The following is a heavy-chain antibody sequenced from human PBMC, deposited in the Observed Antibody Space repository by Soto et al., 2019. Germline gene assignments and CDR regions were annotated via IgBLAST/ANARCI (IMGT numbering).Heavy chain of an antibody. CDR2: ISYDESNK. D-gene: IGHD3-22*01. J-gene: IGHJ1*01. CDR1: GFTFSSYG. V-gene: IGHV3-30*18. CDR3: TKGVVVITSYFQH. Sequence: QVQLVESGGGVVQPGRSLRLSCAASGFTFSSYGMHWVRQAPGKGLEWVAVISYDESNKYYADSVKGRCTLSRDNSKNTLHLQMHSLRAEDTAVYYCTKGVVVITSYFQHWGQGTLFTVPP.